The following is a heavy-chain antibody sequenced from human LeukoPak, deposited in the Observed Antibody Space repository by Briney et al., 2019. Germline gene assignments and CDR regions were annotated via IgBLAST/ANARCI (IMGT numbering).Heavy chain of an antibody. J-gene: IGHJ4*02. Sequence: GGSLRLSCAASGFSFISYEMNWVRQAPGKGLEWVSYISSSAGTIYYADSAKGRFTISRDNAKDSLYLQMNSLRAEVTAVYYCARDGKSGNFDYWGQGTLVTVSS. D-gene: IGHD3-10*01. V-gene: IGHV3-48*03. CDR3: ARDGKSGNFDY. CDR1: GFSFISYE. CDR2: ISSSAGTI.